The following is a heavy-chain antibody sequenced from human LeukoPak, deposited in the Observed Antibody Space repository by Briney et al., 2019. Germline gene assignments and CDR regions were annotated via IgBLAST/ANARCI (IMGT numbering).Heavy chain of an antibody. J-gene: IGHJ6*02. D-gene: IGHD6-19*01. CDR2: INSDGSSK. CDR1: EVTIRNYW. CDR3: ARASASGWPYYYGMDV. Sequence: GGSLKLSCAASEVTIRNYWMHWVRQAPGKGLVWVSRINSDGSSKDYVDSVKGRFTISRDNAKNTLYLQMNSLRAEDTALYYCARASASGWPYYYGMDVWGQGTTVTVFS. V-gene: IGHV3-74*01.